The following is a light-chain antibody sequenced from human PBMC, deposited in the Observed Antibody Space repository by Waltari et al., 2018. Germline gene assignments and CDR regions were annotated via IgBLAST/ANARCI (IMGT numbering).Light chain of an antibody. Sequence: QSALTQPRSVSGSPGQSVAISCTGTSSDVGAYNYVSWYQHHPGKAPKLMSFDVSKRPSGVPYRFPGSKAGNTASLHISGLQAEDEADYHCSSTAGGYTWVFGGGTKVTVL. J-gene: IGLJ3*02. CDR3: SSTAGGYTWV. V-gene: IGLV2-11*01. CDR2: DVS. CDR1: SSDVGAYNY.